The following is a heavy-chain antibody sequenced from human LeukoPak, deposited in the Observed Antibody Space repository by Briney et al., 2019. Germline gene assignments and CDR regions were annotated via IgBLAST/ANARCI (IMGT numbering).Heavy chain of an antibody. D-gene: IGHD2-2*01. V-gene: IGHV4-59*11. CDR1: GGSLSSHF. Sequence: SETLSLTCTVSGGSLSSHFWSWIRQPPGKALELIGHIYYTGTTYYNPSLNSRVTISLDTSRNQFSLRLTSVTAADTAVYYCARFSSDCSTASCYLTYWGQGTLVTVSS. CDR3: ARFSSDCSTASCYLTY. J-gene: IGHJ4*02. CDR2: IYYTGTT.